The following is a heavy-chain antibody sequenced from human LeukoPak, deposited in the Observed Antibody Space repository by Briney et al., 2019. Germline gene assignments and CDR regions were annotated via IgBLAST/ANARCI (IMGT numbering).Heavy chain of an antibody. CDR2: IYHSGST. CDR3: ARVPYLQQPDDY. Sequence: SETLSLTCTVSGGSISSGGYYWSWIRQPPGKGLEWIGHIYHSGSTYYNPSLKSRVTISVDRSKNQFSLKLSSVTAADTAVYYCARVPYLQQPDDYWGQGTLVTVSS. V-gene: IGHV4-30-2*01. D-gene: IGHD6-13*01. CDR1: GGSISSGGYY. J-gene: IGHJ4*02.